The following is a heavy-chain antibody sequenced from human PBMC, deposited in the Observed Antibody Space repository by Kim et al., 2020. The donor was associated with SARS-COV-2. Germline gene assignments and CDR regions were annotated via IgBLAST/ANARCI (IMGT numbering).Heavy chain of an antibody. V-gene: IGHV3-30*04. Sequence: GGSLRLSCAASGFTFSSYAMHWVRQAPGKGLEWVAVISYDGSNKYYADSVKGRFTISRDNSKNTLYLQMNSLRAEDTAVYYCAREKYGSGSYYPYYYYYGMDVWGQGTTVTVSS. CDR3: AREKYGSGSYYPYYYYYGMDV. CDR2: ISYDGSNK. J-gene: IGHJ6*02. CDR1: GFTFSSYA. D-gene: IGHD3-10*01.